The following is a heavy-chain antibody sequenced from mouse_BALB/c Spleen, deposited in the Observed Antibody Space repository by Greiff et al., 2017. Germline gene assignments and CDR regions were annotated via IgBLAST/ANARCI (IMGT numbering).Heavy chain of an antibody. J-gene: IGHJ3*01. CDR1: GFTFSSFG. CDR2: ISSGSSTI. Sequence: EVQRVESGGGLVQPGGSRKLSCAASGFTFSSFGMHWVRQAPEKGLEWVAYISSGSSTIYYADTVKGRFTISRDNPKNTLFLQMTSLRSEDTAMYYCARALTGTAYWGQGTLVTVSA. V-gene: IGHV5-17*02. D-gene: IGHD4-1*01. CDR3: ARALTGTAY.